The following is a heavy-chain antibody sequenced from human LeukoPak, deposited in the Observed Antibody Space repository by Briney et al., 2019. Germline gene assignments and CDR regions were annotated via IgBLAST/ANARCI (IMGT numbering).Heavy chain of an antibody. CDR3: ARDNTYGSGTKD. D-gene: IGHD3-10*01. CDR2: TSYDGIHK. J-gene: IGHJ4*02. V-gene: IGHV3-30-3*01. CDR1: GFSLGTNA. Sequence: GGSLRLSCTASGFSLGTNAMHWVRQAPGKGLEWVAVTSYDGIHKYYADSVKGRFTISRDTAKNTLYLQMNSLRPEDSAVYYCARDNTYGSGTKDWGQGTLVTVSS.